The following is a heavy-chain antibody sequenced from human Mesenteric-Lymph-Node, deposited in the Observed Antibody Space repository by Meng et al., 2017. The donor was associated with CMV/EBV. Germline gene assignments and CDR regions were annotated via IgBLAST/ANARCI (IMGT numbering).Heavy chain of an antibody. CDR1: GFTVSSNY. Sequence: GGSLRLSCAASGFTVSSNYMSWVRQAPGKGLEWVSVIYSGGSTYYADSVKGRFTISRDNSKNTLYLQMNSLRAEDTAVYYCAKVLSSSSWFVYFDYWGQGTLVTVSS. CDR2: IYSGGST. V-gene: IGHV3-53*01. J-gene: IGHJ4*02. D-gene: IGHD6-13*01. CDR3: AKVLSSSSWFVYFDY.